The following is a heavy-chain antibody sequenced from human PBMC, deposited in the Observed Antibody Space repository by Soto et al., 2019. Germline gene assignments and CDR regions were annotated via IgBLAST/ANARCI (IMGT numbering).Heavy chain of an antibody. V-gene: IGHV1-69*13. J-gene: IGHJ4*02. CDR2: IIPIFGTA. CDR3: ARGPYRRYYDSSGYSTAHFDY. D-gene: IGHD3-22*01. Sequence: ASVKVSCKASGGTFSSYAISWVRQAPGQGLEWMGGIIPIFGTANYAQKFQGRVTITADESTGTAYMELSSLRSEDTAVYYCARGPYRRYYDSSGYSTAHFDYWGQGTLVTVSS. CDR1: GGTFSSYA.